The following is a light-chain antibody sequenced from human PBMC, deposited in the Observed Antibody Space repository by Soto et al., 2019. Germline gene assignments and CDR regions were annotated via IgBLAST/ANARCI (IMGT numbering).Light chain of an antibody. CDR3: QQYNIWPLT. Sequence: EIVMTQSPATLSVSPGERATLSCRASQTVSDNLAWYQQKPGQAPRLLIYGASTRATGIPARFSGSGSGTEFTLTIDPLQSEDFAVYYCQQYNIWPLTFGGGTKVEIK. J-gene: IGKJ4*01. V-gene: IGKV3D-15*01. CDR2: GAS. CDR1: QTVSDN.